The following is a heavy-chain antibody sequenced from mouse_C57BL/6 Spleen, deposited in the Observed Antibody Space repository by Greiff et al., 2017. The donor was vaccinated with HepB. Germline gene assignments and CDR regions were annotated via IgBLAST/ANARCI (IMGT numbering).Heavy chain of an antibody. CDR2: IYPSDSET. J-gene: IGHJ2*01. D-gene: IGHD3-2*02. V-gene: IGHV1-61*01. CDR1: GYTFTSYW. Sequence: QVQLQQPGAELVRPGSSVKLSCKASGYTFTSYWMDWVKQRPGQGLEWIGNIYPSDSETHYNQKFKDKATLTVDKSSSTAYMQLSSLTSEDSAVYYCARSRSGYGYWGQGTTLTVSS. CDR3: ARSRSGYGY.